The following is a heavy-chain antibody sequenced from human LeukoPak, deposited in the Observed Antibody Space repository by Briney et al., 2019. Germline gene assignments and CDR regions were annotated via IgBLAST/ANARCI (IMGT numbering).Heavy chain of an antibody. Sequence: SETLSLTCTVSGGSISSGSYYWSWIRQPAGKGLEWIGRIYTSGSTNYNPSLKSRVTISVDTSKNQFSLKLSSVTAADTAVYYCAASGYYYDSSGYSLVYYFDYWGQGTLVTVSS. CDR2: IYTSGST. V-gene: IGHV4-61*02. D-gene: IGHD3-22*01. CDR1: GGSISSGSYY. CDR3: AASGYYYDSSGYSLVYYFDY. J-gene: IGHJ4*02.